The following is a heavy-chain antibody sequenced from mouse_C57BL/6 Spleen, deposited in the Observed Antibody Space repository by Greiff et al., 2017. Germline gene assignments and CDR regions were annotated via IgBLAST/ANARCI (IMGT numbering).Heavy chain of an antibody. D-gene: IGHD2-2*01. CDR3: ARGGMVTTVYFDY. CDR2: INPNYGTT. J-gene: IGHJ2*01. Sequence: VQLKESEPELVKPGASVTISCKASGYSFTDYNMNWVKQSNGKSLEWIGVINPNYGTTSSNQKFKGKATLTVDQSSSTAYMQLNILTSEDSAVYYCARGGMVTTVYFDYWGQGTTLTVSS. CDR1: GYSFTDYN. V-gene: IGHV1-39*01.